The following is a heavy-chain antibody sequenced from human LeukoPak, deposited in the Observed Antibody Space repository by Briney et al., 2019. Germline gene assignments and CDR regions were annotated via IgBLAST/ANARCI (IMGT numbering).Heavy chain of an antibody. V-gene: IGHV3-30-3*01. CDR1: GFTFSSYA. CDR2: ISYDGSNK. CDR3: AKEEGYYYDSGGYYVEYFQH. J-gene: IGHJ1*01. Sequence: GGSLRLSCAASGFTFSSYAMHWVRQAPGKGLEWVAVISYDGSNKYYADSVKGRFTISRDNSKNTLYLQMNSLRAEDTAVYYCAKEEGYYYDSGGYYVEYFQHWGQGTLVTVSS. D-gene: IGHD3-22*01.